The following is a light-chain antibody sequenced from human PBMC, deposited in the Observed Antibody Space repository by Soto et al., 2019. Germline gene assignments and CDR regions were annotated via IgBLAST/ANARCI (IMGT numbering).Light chain of an antibody. J-gene: IGLJ7*02. V-gene: IGLV1-44*01. CDR1: SSNIGSNT. Sequence: QSVLTQPPSASGTPGQRVTISCFGSSSNIGSNTVTWFQLLPGTAPKLLISNNNQRPSGVPDRFSGSKSGTSASLAISGLRWEDGAFFYGASGEGGVRVVIFGGGTKLTAL. CDR3: ASGEGGVRVVI. CDR2: NNN.